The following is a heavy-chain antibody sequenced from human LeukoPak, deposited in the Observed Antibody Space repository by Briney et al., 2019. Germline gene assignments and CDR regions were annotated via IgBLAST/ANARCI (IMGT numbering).Heavy chain of an antibody. Sequence: PSETLSLTCTVSGGSVSSGSYYWSWIRQPPGKGLEWIGYIYYSGSTNYNPSLKSRVTISVDTSKNQFSLKLSSVTAADTAVYYCAGPSSSWSYALFDYWGQGTLVTVSS. J-gene: IGHJ4*02. V-gene: IGHV4-61*01. CDR1: GGSVSSGSYY. D-gene: IGHD6-13*01. CDR2: IYYSGST. CDR3: AGPSSSWSYALFDY.